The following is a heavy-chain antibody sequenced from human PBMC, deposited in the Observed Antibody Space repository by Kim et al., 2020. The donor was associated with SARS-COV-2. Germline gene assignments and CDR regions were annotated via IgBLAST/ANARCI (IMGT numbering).Heavy chain of an antibody. CDR3: ARQAPFGKPTKCSGGSCYFQSNYYYGMDV. D-gene: IGHD2-15*01. Sequence: GESLKISCKGSGYSFTSYWIGWVRQMPGKGLEWMGIIYPGDSDTRYSPSFQGQVTISADKSISTAYLQGSSLQASDTSMYYCARQAPFGKPTKCSGGSCYFQSNYYYGMDVWGQGTTVTVPS. V-gene: IGHV5-51*01. J-gene: IGHJ6*02. CDR2: IYPGDSDT. CDR1: GYSFTSYW.